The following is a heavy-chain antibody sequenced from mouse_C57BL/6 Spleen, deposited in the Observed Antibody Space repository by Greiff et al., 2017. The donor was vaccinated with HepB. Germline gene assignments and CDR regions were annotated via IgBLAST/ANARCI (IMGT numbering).Heavy chain of an antibody. V-gene: IGHV1-72*01. D-gene: IGHD2-4*01. J-gene: IGHJ4*01. Sequence: QVQLKQPGAELVKPGASVKLSCKASGYTFTSYWMHWVKQRPGRGLEWIGRIDPNSGGTKYNEKFKSKATLTVDKPSSTAYMQLSSLTSEDSAVYYCARCDDYDYYAMDYWGQGTSVTVSS. CDR1: GYTFTSYW. CDR3: ARCDDYDYYAMDY. CDR2: IDPNSGGT.